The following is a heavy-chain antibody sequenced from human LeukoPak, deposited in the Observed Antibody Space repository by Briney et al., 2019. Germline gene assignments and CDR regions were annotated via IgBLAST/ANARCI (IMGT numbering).Heavy chain of an antibody. CDR3: ARAPRGESDAASGFYGVDV. CDR2: SHYSGTT. D-gene: IGHD3-22*01. J-gene: IGHJ6*02. CDR1: GGSISIYY. Sequence: PSETLSLTCTVSGGSISIYYWTWIRQPPGKGLGWIGFSHYSGTTNYNPSLKSRVTISVDTSKNQFSLKLNSVTAADTAVYYCARAPRGESDAASGFYGVDVWGQGTTVTVSS. V-gene: IGHV4-59*01.